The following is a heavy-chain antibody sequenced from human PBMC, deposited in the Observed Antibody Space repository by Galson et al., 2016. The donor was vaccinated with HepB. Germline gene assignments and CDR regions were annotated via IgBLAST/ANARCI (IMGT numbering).Heavy chain of an antibody. V-gene: IGHV3-30-3*01. J-gene: IGHJ4*02. D-gene: IGHD2-15*01. CDR2: ISYDGSNE. CDR3: ATPDEGSGRIFDY. Sequence: SLRLSCAASGFRFSRYGMHWVRQAPGKGLEWVAMISYDGSNEYYADSAKGRVTTSRDNAKNSLYLQMNSLRAEDTAVYYCATPDEGSGRIFDYWGQGTLVTVSS. CDR1: GFRFSRYG.